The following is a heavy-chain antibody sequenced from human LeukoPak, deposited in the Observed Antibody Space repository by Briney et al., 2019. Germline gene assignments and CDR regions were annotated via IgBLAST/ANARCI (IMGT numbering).Heavy chain of an antibody. Sequence: SQTLSLTCTVSGGSISSGGYYWSWIRQPPGKGLEWIGYIYHSGSTYYNPSLKSRVTISVDTSKNQFSLQLSSVTAADTAVYYCARAQYYYYYYMDVWGKGTTVTVSS. CDR1: GGSISSGGYY. J-gene: IGHJ6*03. CDR2: IYHSGST. V-gene: IGHV4-30-2*01. CDR3: ARAQYYYYYYMDV.